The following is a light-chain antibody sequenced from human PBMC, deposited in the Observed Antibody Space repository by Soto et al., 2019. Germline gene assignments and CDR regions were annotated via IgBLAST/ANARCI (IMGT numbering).Light chain of an antibody. CDR3: QQYHMSPFT. Sequence: EIVLTQSPCTLSLSPGERATLSCRASQSITSGFLAWYQLKPGQAPRLLIFGASDTATGIPGRFSGSGSGTDFTLTISRLEPDEFAVYYCQQYHMSPFTFGQGTRLEIK. J-gene: IGKJ5*01. V-gene: IGKV3-20*01. CDR2: GAS. CDR1: QSITSGF.